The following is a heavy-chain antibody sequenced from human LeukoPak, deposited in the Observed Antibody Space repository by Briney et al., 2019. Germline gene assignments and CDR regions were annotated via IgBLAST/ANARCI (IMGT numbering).Heavy chain of an antibody. CDR1: GFTFSRYG. J-gene: IGHJ4*02. CDR2: IWYDGSNK. Sequence: GGSLRLSCAASGFTFSRYGMHWVRQAPGKGLEWGAIIWYDGSNKYYADSVKGRFTISRDNSKNTLYLQMNSLRAEDTAVYYCAKEGPDNWNYAFDYWGQGTLVTVSS. V-gene: IGHV3-33*06. CDR3: AKEGPDNWNYAFDY. D-gene: IGHD1-7*01.